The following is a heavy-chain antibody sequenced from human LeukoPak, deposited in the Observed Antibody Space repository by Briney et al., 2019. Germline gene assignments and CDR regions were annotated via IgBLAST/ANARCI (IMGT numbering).Heavy chain of an antibody. J-gene: IGHJ5*02. CDR2: IIPIFGTA. V-gene: IGHV1-69*13. Sequence: SVKVSCKASGYTFTGYYMHWVRQAPGQGLEWMGGIIPIFGTANYAQKFQGRVTITADESTSTAYMELSSLRSEDTAVYYCARDFITANPKNYGSGSYTWGQGTLVTVSS. D-gene: IGHD3-10*01. CDR3: ARDFITANPKNYGSGSYT. CDR1: GYTFTGYY.